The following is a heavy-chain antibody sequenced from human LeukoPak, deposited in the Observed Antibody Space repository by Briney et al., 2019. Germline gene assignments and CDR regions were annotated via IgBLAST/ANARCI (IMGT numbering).Heavy chain of an antibody. J-gene: IGHJ4*02. CDR1: GYTFTSYG. CDR2: ISAYNGNT. D-gene: IGHD3-22*01. V-gene: IGHV1-18*01. Sequence: VASVKVSCKASGYTFTSYGISWVRQAPGQGLEWMGWISAYNGNTNYAQKLQGRVTMTRDTSTSTVYMELSSLRSEDTAVYYCARDFIRHYYDSSGYYGYWGQGTLVTVSS. CDR3: ARDFIRHYYDSSGYYGY.